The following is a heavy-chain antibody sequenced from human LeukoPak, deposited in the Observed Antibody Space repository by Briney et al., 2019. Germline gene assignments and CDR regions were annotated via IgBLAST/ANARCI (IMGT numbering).Heavy chain of an antibody. CDR1: GGSISGYY. J-gene: IGHJ6*03. CDR3: ARSGGYSYGFSTDYYMDV. CDR2: IYYSGST. D-gene: IGHD5-18*01. Sequence: PSETLSLTCTVSGGSISGYYWSWIRQPPGKGLEWIGYIYYSGSTNYNPSLKSRVTISVDTSKNQFSLKLGSVTAADTAVYYCARSGGYSYGFSTDYYMDVWGKGTTVTVSS. V-gene: IGHV4-59*01.